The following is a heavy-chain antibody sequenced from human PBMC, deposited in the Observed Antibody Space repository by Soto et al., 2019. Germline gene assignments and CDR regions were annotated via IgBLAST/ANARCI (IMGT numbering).Heavy chain of an antibody. D-gene: IGHD2-15*01. CDR2: IYYSGST. CDR1: GGSISSYY. Sequence: SETLSLTCTVSGGSISSYYWSWIRQPPGKGLEWIGYIYYSGSTNYNPSLKSRVTISVDTSKNQFSLKLSSVTAADTAVYYCARAGEAGCSGGSCYVDAFDIWGQGTMVTVSS. V-gene: IGHV4-59*01. J-gene: IGHJ3*02. CDR3: ARAGEAGCSGGSCYVDAFDI.